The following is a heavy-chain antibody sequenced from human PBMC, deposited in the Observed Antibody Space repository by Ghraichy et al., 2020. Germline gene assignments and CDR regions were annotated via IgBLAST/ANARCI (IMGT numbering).Heavy chain of an antibody. D-gene: IGHD2-2*01. CDR2: ISGSGADT. CDR1: GFPFSRYA. J-gene: IGHJ6*02. V-gene: IGHV3-23*01. CDR3: AKILVEDLLHYWYGMDV. Sequence: WGSLRLSCAASGFPFSRYAMVWVRQAPGKGLESISSISGSGADTYYTDSVKGRFTIFRDNSKNTLYLQMNSLRAEDTAVYYCAKILVEDLLHYWYGMDVWGQGTTVTVSS.